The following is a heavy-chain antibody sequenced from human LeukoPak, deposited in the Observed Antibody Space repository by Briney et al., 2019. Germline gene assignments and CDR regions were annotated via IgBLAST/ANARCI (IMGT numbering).Heavy chain of an antibody. Sequence: GGSLRLSCVASGFTFSDYYMSWIRQAPGKGLQYVSYISSSGTYANYANSVKGRFTNSRDNAKNSLYLQMNSLRADDTAIYYCARGGYDILTGTSFFDPWGQGTLVTVSS. D-gene: IGHD3-9*01. J-gene: IGHJ5*02. V-gene: IGHV3-11*05. CDR3: ARGGYDILTGTSFFDP. CDR2: ISSSGTYA. CDR1: GFTFSDYY.